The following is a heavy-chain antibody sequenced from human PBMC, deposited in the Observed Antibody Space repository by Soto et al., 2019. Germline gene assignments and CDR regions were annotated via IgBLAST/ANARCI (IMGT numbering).Heavy chain of an antibody. Sequence: GGSLRLSCAASGFTFSGSAMHWVRQASGKGLEWVGRIRSKANSYATAYAASVKGRFTISRDDSKNTAYLQMNSLKTEDTAVYYCTRVTARPNDYWGQGTLVTVSS. D-gene: IGHD5-18*01. J-gene: IGHJ4*02. V-gene: IGHV3-73*01. CDR1: GFTFSGSA. CDR2: IRSKANSYAT. CDR3: TRVTARPNDY.